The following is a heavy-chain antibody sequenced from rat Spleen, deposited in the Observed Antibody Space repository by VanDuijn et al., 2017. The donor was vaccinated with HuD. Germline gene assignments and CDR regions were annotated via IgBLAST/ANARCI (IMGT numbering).Heavy chain of an antibody. Sequence: EVQLVESGGGLVQPGRSMKLSCAASGFTFSDYGMAWVLQVPTKGLEWVASIDYDGNAPYYRDSVKGRFTISRDNAKSTLYLQMDSLRSEDTATYYCARLAAPHYFDYWGQGVMVTVSS. CDR2: IDYDGNAP. V-gene: IGHV5-29*01. CDR3: ARLAAPHYFDY. D-gene: IGHD1-2*01. CDR1: GFTFSDYG. J-gene: IGHJ2*01.